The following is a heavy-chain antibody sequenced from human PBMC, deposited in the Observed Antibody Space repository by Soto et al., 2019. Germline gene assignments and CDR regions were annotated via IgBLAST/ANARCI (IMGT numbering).Heavy chain of an antibody. CDR3: ARDRSITIFGVVIMGYYGMDV. CDR2: INPSGGST. V-gene: IGHV1-46*01. Sequence: ASVKVPCKASGYTFTSYYMHWVRQAPGQGLEWMGIINPSGGSTSYAQKFQGRVTMTRDTSTSTVYMELSSLRSEDTAVYYCARDRSITIFGVVIMGYYGMDVWGQGTTVTVSS. CDR1: GYTFTSYY. J-gene: IGHJ6*02. D-gene: IGHD3-3*01.